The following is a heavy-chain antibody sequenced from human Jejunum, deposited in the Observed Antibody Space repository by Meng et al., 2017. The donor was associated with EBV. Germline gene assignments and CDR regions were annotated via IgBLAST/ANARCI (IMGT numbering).Heavy chain of an antibody. CDR3: ARDQDGAGGTIDY. D-gene: IGHD1-26*01. J-gene: IGHJ4*02. CDR2: ITSDGSGT. V-gene: IGHV3-74*01. CDR1: GFTLSSYW. Sequence: EVQLVESGGGLVQPGGSLILSCAASGFTLSSYWMQWVRQVPGKGLVWVSRITSDGSGTTYADSVKGRFTISRDNAKNTLYLQMNSLRVEDTAVYYCARDQDGAGGTIDYWGQGTLVTVSS.